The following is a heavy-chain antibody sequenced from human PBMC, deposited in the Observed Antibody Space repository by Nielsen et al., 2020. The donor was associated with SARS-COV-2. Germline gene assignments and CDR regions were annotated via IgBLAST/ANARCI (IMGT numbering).Heavy chain of an antibody. J-gene: IGHJ6*02. Sequence: GSLRLSCAVYGGSFSGYYWSWIRQPPGKGLEWIGEINHSGSTNYNPSLKSRVTISVDTSKNQFSLKLSSVTAADTAVYYCARDIYGMDVWGQGTTVTVSS. D-gene: IGHD3-9*01. V-gene: IGHV4-34*01. CDR2: INHSGST. CDR3: ARDIYGMDV. CDR1: GGSFSGYY.